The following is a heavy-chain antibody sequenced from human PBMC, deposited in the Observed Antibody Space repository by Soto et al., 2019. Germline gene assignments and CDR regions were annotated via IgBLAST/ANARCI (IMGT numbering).Heavy chain of an antibody. CDR2: IQHDGSNT. V-gene: IGHV3-30-3*01. Sequence: GGSLRLSCASSGFYFSAYSMHWVRQAPGKGLDWVAVIQHDGSNTYYADSVKGRFTISRDNSKNTLYLQMNDLAAEDTALYYCVRVGWGYSFGNGLDDWGQGTTVTVSS. CDR3: VRVGWGYSFGNGLDD. CDR1: GFYFSAYS. D-gene: IGHD5-18*01. J-gene: IGHJ6*02.